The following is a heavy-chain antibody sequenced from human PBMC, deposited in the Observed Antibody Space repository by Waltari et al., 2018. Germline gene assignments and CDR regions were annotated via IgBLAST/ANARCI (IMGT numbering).Heavy chain of an antibody. V-gene: IGHV3-74*02. CDR2: IRDDGSRI. CDR1: GFTFSSYA. CDR3: VRGFSTSPSSY. Sequence: EVQLVESGGGLVQPGGSLRLSCAASGFTFSSYAMSWVRQAPGKGLVWVSSIRDDGSRIGYADSVKGRFTISRDNAKNTLYLQMNRLRGDDTAVYYCVRGFSTSPSSYWGQGALVTVSS. J-gene: IGHJ4*02. D-gene: IGHD2-2*01.